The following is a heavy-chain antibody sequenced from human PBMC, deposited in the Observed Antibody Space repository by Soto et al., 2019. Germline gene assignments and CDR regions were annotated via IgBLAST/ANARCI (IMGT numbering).Heavy chain of an antibody. V-gene: IGHV3-30*18. J-gene: IGHJ4*02. CDR2: ISYDGSNK. CDR1: GFTFSSYG. Sequence: GGSLRLSCAASGFTFSSYGMHWVRQAPGKGLEWVAVISYDGSNKYYADSVKGRFTISRDNSKNTLYLQMNSLRAEDTAVYYCAKPRLCFGELSPFDYWGQGTLVTVSS. D-gene: IGHD3-10*01. CDR3: AKPRLCFGELSPFDY.